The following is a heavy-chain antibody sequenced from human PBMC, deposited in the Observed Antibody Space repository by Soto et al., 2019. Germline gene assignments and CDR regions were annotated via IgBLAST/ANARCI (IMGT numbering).Heavy chain of an antibody. CDR3: ARHISRVAAAGHYYYYGMDV. D-gene: IGHD6-13*01. CDR2: IYPGDSDT. J-gene: IGHJ6*02. V-gene: IGHV5-51*01. CDR1: GYSVTIYW. Sequence: PGESLKISCKGSGYSVTIYWIGWVRQMPGKGLEWMGIIYPGDSDTRYSPSFQGQVTISADKSISTAYLQWSSLKASDTAMYYCARHISRVAAAGHYYYYGMDVWGQGTTVTVSS.